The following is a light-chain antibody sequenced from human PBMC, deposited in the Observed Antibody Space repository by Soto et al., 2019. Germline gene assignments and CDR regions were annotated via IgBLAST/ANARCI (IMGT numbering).Light chain of an antibody. Sequence: DIQMTQSPSTLSASVGDRVTITCRASQSISSWLAWYQQKPGKAPKLLIYDASSLVSGVPSRFSGSGSGTEFTLTISSLQPDDFATYYCQQYNSYSKLTFGGGTKVEIK. CDR1: QSISSW. CDR2: DAS. V-gene: IGKV1-5*01. J-gene: IGKJ4*01. CDR3: QQYNSYSKLT.